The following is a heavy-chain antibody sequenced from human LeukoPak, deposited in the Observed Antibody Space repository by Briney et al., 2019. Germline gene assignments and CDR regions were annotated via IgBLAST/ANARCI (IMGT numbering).Heavy chain of an antibody. CDR1: GGTFSSYA. V-gene: IGHV1-24*01. CDR2: FDPEDGET. D-gene: IGHD2-21*01. CDR3: AVAPYDY. Sequence: GSSVKVSCKASGGTFSSYAISWVRQAPGRGLEWMGGFDPEDGETIYAQKFQGRVTMTEDTSTDTAYMELSSLRSEDTAVYYCAVAPYDYWGQGTLVTVSS. J-gene: IGHJ4*02.